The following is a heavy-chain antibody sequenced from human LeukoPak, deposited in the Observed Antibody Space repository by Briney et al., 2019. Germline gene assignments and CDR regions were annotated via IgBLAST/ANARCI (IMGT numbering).Heavy chain of an antibody. Sequence: GGSLRLSCAASGFTFSSYGMHWVRQAPGKGLEWVAVIWYDGSNKYYADSVKGRFTISRDNSKNTLYLQMNSLRAEDTAVYYCARSSGSGDFDYWGRGTLVTVSS. V-gene: IGHV3-33*01. J-gene: IGHJ4*02. CDR2: IWYDGSNK. D-gene: IGHD3-10*01. CDR3: ARSSGSGDFDY. CDR1: GFTFSSYG.